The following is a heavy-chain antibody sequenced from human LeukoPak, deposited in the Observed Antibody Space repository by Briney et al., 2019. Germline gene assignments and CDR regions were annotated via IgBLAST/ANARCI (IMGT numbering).Heavy chain of an antibody. J-gene: IGHJ4*02. CDR1: GYTFTSYA. CDR3: ARNVDTAMVFPFSFDY. Sequence: ASVNVSCTASGYTFTSYAMNWVRQAPGQGLEWMGWINTNTGNPTYAQGFTGRFVFSLDTSVSTAYLQISSLKAEDTAVYYCARNVDTAMVFPFSFDYWGQGTLVTVSS. D-gene: IGHD5-18*01. V-gene: IGHV7-4-1*02. CDR2: INTNTGNP.